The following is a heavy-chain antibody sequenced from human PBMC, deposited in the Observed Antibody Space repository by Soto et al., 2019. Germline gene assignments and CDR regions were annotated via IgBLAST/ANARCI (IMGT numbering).Heavy chain of an antibody. CDR2: MYYSGSS. CDR1: GGSISSRTFW. CDR3: ARHRRGDYIYGESGILGS. V-gene: IGHV4-39*01. J-gene: IGHJ5*02. Sequence: ETLSLTCSVSGGSISSRTFWWAWIRQPPGKGLEWIGDMYYSGSSYSSPSLKSRVTLSVDTSKNQLSLKLNSVTAADTAVYYCARHRRGDYIYGESGILGSWGQGSMVTLSS. D-gene: IGHD4-17*01.